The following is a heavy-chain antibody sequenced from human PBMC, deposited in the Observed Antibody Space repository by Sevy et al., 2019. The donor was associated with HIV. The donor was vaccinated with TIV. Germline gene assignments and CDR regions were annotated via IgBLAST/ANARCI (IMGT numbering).Heavy chain of an antibody. CDR3: AKDLRVVIPAAMQRADL. J-gene: IGHJ5*02. V-gene: IGHV3-30*02. D-gene: IGHD2-2*01. CDR2: INFDGSDR. Sequence: GGSLRLSCVASKFPFRSNGFHWVRQPPGKGLEWLSYINFDGSDRKYADSVKGRFTVSRDNSKNTLYLQMNSLRAEDTAVYYCAKDLRVVIPAAMQRADLWGQGTLVTVSS. CDR1: KFPFRSNG.